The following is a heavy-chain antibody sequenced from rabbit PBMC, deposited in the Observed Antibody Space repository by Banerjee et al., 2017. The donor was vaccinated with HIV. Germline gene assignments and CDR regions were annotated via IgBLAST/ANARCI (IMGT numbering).Heavy chain of an antibody. CDR3: ARFDATLFNL. Sequence: QEQLEESGGDLVKPEGSLTLTCTASGFTLSSSYWIYWVRQAPGKGLEWIGCIYTTSGNTWYASWAKGRFTISKTSSTTVTLQMTSLTAADTATYFCARFDATLFNLWGPGTLVTVS. CDR2: IYTTSGNT. D-gene: IGHD3-3*01. V-gene: IGHV1S45*01. J-gene: IGHJ4*01. CDR1: GFTLSSSYW.